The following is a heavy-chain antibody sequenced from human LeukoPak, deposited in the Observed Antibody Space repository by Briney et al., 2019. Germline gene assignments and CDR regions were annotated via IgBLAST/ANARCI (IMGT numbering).Heavy chain of an antibody. CDR1: GFTFSSYT. V-gene: IGHV3-21*01. CDR3: ARVVPGTGFFY. D-gene: IGHD2-8*02. J-gene: IGHJ4*02. CDR2: ISNSSIHT. Sequence: GGSLRLSCAASGFTFSSYTMNWVRQAPGKGREWVSSISNSSIHTYYADSVKGRFTISRDNAKNSLYLQMNSLRAEDTAVYYCARVVPGTGFFYWGQGTLVTVSS.